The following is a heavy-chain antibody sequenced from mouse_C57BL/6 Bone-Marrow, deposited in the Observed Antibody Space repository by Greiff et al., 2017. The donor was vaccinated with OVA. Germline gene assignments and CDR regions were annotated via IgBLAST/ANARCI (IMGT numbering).Heavy chain of an antibody. Sequence: EVMLVESGGGLVKPGGSLKLSCAASGFTFSSYAMSWVRQTPEKRLEWVATISDGGSYTYYPDNVKGRFTISRDNAKNTLYLQMSSLKSEDTAMYYCTRGVTGNYWGQGTTLTVSS. CDR2: ISDGGSYT. CDR3: TRGVTGNY. D-gene: IGHD4-1*01. V-gene: IGHV5-4*03. CDR1: GFTFSSYA. J-gene: IGHJ2*01.